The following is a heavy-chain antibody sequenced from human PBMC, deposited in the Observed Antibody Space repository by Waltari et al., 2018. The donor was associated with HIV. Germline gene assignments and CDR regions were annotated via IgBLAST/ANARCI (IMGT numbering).Heavy chain of an antibody. CDR2: IIPIFGSP. CDR1: GRPFRNSA. D-gene: IGHD5-18*01. V-gene: IGHV1-69*01. Sequence: QVQPVQSGAEVKKPGSSLKVSCKASGRPFRNSAINWVRQAPGQGLEWMGGIIPIFGSPNYAQKFQGRVTITADESTSTVYMKLSSLRSEDTAVYYCASASRDTAMGAFDIWGQGTMVTVSS. CDR3: ASASRDTAMGAFDI. J-gene: IGHJ3*02.